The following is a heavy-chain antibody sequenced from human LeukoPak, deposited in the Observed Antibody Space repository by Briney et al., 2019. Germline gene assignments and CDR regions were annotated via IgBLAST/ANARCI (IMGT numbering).Heavy chain of an antibody. CDR3: ARLGVVVPAAIYYYYYYGMDV. CDR1: GGSFSGYY. J-gene: IGHJ6*02. Sequence: SETLSLTCAVYGGSFSGYYWSWIRQPPGKGLEWIGEINHSGSTNYNPSLKSRVTISVDTSKNQLSLKLSSVTAADTAVYYCARLGVVVPAAIYYYYYYGMDVWGQGTTVTVSS. V-gene: IGHV4-34*01. CDR2: INHSGST. D-gene: IGHD2-2*02.